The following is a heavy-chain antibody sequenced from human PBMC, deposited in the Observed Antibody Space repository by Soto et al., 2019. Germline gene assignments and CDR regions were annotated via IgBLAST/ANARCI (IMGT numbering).Heavy chain of an antibody. CDR1: GFTFSSYS. Sequence: GGSLRLSCAASGFTFSSYSMNWVRQAPGKGLEWVSYISSSSSTIYYADSVKGRFTISRDNAKNSLYLQMNSLRAEDTAMYYCARDPGGSITIFAVVIINNAFDLHGQGTMAT. V-gene: IGHV3-48*01. CDR2: ISSSSSTI. D-gene: IGHD3-3*01. CDR3: ARDPGGSITIFAVVIINNAFDL. J-gene: IGHJ3*01.